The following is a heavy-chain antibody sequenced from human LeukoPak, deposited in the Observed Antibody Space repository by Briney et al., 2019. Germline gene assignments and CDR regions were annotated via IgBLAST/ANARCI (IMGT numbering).Heavy chain of an antibody. V-gene: IGHV3-64D*06. D-gene: IGHD6-13*01. CDR3: VKSSSSWSQFEYFQH. Sequence: GGSLRLSCSASGFTFSSYAMHWVRQAPGKGLEYVSAISSNGGSTYYADSVKGRFTISRDSSKNTLYLQMSSLRAEDTAVYYCVKSSSSWSQFEYFQHWGQGTLVTVSS. J-gene: IGHJ1*01. CDR2: ISSNGGST. CDR1: GFTFSSYA.